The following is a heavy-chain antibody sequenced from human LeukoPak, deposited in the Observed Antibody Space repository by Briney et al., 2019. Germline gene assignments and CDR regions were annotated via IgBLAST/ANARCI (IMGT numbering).Heavy chain of an antibody. J-gene: IGHJ4*02. V-gene: IGHV3-21*01. CDR2: ISSSSSSYI. CDR3: ARDLETDIAVVPAAPMGTTG. CDR1: GFTFSSYS. D-gene: IGHD2-2*01. Sequence: PGGSLRLPCAASGFTFSSYSMNWVRQAPGKGLEWVSSISSSSSSYIYYADSVKGRFTISRDNAKNSLYLQMNSLRAEDTAVYYCARDLETDIAVVPAAPMGTTGWGQGTLVTVSS.